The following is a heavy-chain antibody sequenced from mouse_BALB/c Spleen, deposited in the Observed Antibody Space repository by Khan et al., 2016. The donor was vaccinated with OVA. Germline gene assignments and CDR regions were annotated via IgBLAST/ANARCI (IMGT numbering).Heavy chain of an antibody. CDR3: ASELGRYYAMDY. V-gene: IGHV3-2*02. CDR2: ISNSGST. Sequence: QLEESGPGLVKPSQSLSLTCTVTGYSITRDYAWNWIRQFPGNKLEWMAYISNSGSTSYNPSLKSRISITRDTSKNQFFLQLNSVTTEDTARYFCASELGRYYAMDYWGQGTSVTVSS. D-gene: IGHD4-1*01. CDR1: GYSITRDYA. J-gene: IGHJ4*01.